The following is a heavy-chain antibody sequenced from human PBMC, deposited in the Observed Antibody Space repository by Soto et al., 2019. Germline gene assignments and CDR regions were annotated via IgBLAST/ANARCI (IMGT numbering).Heavy chain of an antibody. CDR1: GGTFSSYA. J-gene: IGHJ4*02. Sequence: QVPLVQSGAEVKKPGSSVKVSCKASGGTFSSYAISWVRQAPGQGLEWMGGIIPIFGTANYAQKFQGRVTITADESTSTAYMELSSLRSEDTAVYYCATYYCSGGSCSEYFDYWGQGTLVTVSS. CDR2: IIPIFGTA. D-gene: IGHD2-15*01. CDR3: ATYYCSGGSCSEYFDY. V-gene: IGHV1-69*01.